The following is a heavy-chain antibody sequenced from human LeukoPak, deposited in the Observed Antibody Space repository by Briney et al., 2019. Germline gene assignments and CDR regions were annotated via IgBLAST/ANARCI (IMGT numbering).Heavy chain of an antibody. Sequence: NPSETLSLTCTVSGGSISSYYWSWIRQPPGKGLEWIGYIYYSGSTNYNPSLKSRVTISVDTSKNQFSLKLSSVTAADTAVYYCATWRRRGFDPWGQGTLVTVSS. D-gene: IGHD5-12*01. CDR1: GGSISSYY. J-gene: IGHJ5*02. V-gene: IGHV4-59*08. CDR3: ATWRRRGFDP. CDR2: IYYSGST.